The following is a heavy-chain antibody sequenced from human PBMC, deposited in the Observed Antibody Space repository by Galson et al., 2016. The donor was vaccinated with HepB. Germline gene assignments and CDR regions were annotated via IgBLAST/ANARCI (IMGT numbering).Heavy chain of an antibody. D-gene: IGHD6-13*01. V-gene: IGHV3-23*01. Sequence: SLRLSCAASGITFSTYAMSWVRQAPGKGLEWVSGISGSGVGTFYADSVKGRFTISRDNSKNTLYLQMNSLKAADTAVYYCAIRVSFDYWGQGTLVTVSS. CDR1: GITFSTYA. J-gene: IGHJ4*02. CDR3: AIRVSFDY. CDR2: ISGSGVGT.